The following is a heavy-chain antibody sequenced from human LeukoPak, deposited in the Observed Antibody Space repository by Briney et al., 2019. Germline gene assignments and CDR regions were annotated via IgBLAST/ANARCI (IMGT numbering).Heavy chain of an antibody. D-gene: IGHD2-15*01. V-gene: IGHV3-7*01. Sequence: PGGPWRLSWAAPGSTFIGYWGTWFRRAPGKGPSWLANIKQEGGEKNSVDSVKGRFTISRDNAKNSLYLQTNSLRAEDTAVYYRARDELGYCSGGSCYSGRVYYYYGMDVWGQGTTVTVSS. CDR1: GSTFIGYW. CDR3: ARDELGYCSGGSCYSGRVYYYYGMDV. CDR2: IKQEGGEK. J-gene: IGHJ6*02.